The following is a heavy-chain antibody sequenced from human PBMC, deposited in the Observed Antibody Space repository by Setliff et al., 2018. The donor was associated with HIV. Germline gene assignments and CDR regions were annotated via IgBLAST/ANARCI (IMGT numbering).Heavy chain of an antibody. J-gene: IGHJ4*02. CDR2: IYHSGSA. V-gene: IGHV4-4*02. CDR3: VTSSSWSSRLNF. CDR1: GGSISSSNW. Sequence: SETLSLTCAVSGGSISSSNWWSWVRQPPGKGLEWIGEIYHSGSANYNPSLKSRVTISVDTSKNQFSLKVTSVTAADTAVYYCVTSSSWSSRLNFWGQGMLVTVS. D-gene: IGHD6-13*01.